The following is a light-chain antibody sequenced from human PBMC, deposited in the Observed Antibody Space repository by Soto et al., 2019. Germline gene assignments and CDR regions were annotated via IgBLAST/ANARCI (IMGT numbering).Light chain of an antibody. Sequence: QSVLTQPPSVSGTPGQRVTISCSGSSSNIGSGTVNWYQQLPGTAPKLLIYNNNQWPSGVPDRFSGSKSDTSGSLAISGLQSEDEADYYCNSYVGSNNYVFGTGTKVTVL. CDR2: NNN. CDR1: SSNIGSGT. CDR3: NSYVGSNNYV. J-gene: IGLJ1*01. V-gene: IGLV1-44*01.